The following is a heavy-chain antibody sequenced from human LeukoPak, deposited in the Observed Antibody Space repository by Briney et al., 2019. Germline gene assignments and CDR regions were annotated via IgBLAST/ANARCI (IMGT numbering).Heavy chain of an antibody. CDR1: GFTFSIYT. D-gene: IGHD3-22*01. J-gene: IGHJ4*02. CDR3: ARISSDSISYYDH. Sequence: GGSLRLSCAASGFTFSIYTMNWVRQAPGKGLEWVSSISSSSNYIYYADSVKGRFTISRDNAKNTLFLQMNSLRAEDTAVYYCARISSDSISYYDHWGQGTLVTVSS. V-gene: IGHV3-21*01. CDR2: ISSSSNYI.